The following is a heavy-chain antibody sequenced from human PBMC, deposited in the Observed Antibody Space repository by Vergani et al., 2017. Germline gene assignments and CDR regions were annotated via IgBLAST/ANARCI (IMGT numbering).Heavy chain of an antibody. J-gene: IGHJ4*02. CDR2: IYHSGST. V-gene: IGHV4-38-2*01. Sequence: QVQLQESGPGLVKPSGTLSLTCAVSGYSISSGYYWGWIRQPPGKGLEWIGSIYHSGSTYYNPSLKSRVTISVDTSKNQFSLKLSSVTAADTAVYYCARHVXYCGGDCYPYYFDYWGQGTLVTVSS. CDR3: ARHVXYCGGDCYPYYFDY. CDR1: GYSISSGYY. D-gene: IGHD2-21*02.